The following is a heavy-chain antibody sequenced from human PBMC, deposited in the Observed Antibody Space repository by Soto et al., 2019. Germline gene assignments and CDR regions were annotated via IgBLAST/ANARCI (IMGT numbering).Heavy chain of an antibody. CDR1: GYTFTNYT. D-gene: IGHD5-12*01. CDR3: ARVSGYYLPDY. V-gene: IGHV1-3*01. CDR2: INAGNGNT. J-gene: IGHJ4*02. Sequence: ASVKVSCKASGYTFTNYTMHWVRQAPGQRLEWMGWINAGNGNTKYSQKFQGRVTITRDTSASTAYMELSSLRSEDTAVYYCARVSGYYLPDYWGQGTLVTVSS.